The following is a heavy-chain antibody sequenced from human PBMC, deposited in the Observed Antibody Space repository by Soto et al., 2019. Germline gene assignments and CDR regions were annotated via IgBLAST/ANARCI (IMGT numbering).Heavy chain of an antibody. CDR1: GFPFSDAW. D-gene: IGHD3-9*01. J-gene: IGHJ4*02. CDR3: TAFNILTGSNFDS. CDR2: IKTKTNVGTR. V-gene: IGHV3-15*01. Sequence: GGSLRLSCAASGFPFSDAWMSWVRQAPGKGLEWVARIKTKTNVGTRDYAAPVKGRFTISRDDSKNTLYLQMNSLKIEDTAVYYCTAFNILTGSNFDSWGQGTLVTVSS.